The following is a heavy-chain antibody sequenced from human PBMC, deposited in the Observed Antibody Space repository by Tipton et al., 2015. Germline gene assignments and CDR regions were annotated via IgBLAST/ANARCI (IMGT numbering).Heavy chain of an antibody. CDR1: GGSISSGGYY. CDR2: IYHSGST. Sequence: TLSLTCTVSGGSISSGGYYWSWIRQHPGKGLEWIGYIYHSGSTYYNPSLKSRVTISVDTSKNQFSLKLSSATAADTAVYYCARGYGRMVRGVHFDYWGQGTLVTVSS. J-gene: IGHJ4*02. CDR3: ARGYGRMVRGVHFDY. D-gene: IGHD3-10*01. V-gene: IGHV4-31*03.